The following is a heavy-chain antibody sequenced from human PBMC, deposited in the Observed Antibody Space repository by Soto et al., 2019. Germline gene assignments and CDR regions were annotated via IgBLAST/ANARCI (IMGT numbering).Heavy chain of an antibody. CDR2: IGTAGDT. V-gene: IGHV3-13*01. J-gene: IGHJ3*02. D-gene: IGHD4-17*01. CDR3: ARSSVLRERGGSHGDYYVWAFDI. CDR1: GFTFSSYD. Sequence: PGGSLRLSCAASGFTFSSYDMHWVRQATGKGLEWVSAIGTAGDTYYPGSVKGRFTISRENAKNSLYLQMNSLRAGDTAVYYCARSSVLRERGGSHGDYYVWAFDIWGQGTMGTVSS.